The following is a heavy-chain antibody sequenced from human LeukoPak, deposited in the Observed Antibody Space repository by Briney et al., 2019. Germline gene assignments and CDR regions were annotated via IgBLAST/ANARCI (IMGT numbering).Heavy chain of an antibody. CDR1: GFTFNSYW. D-gene: IGHD3-10*01. CDR2: IKQDGSEK. V-gene: IGHV3-7*01. CDR3: ARVTYYYGSGSYRPLESYYYMDV. J-gene: IGHJ6*03. Sequence: PGGSLRLSCAASGFTFNSYWMSWVRQAPGKGLEWVANIKQDGSEKYYVDSVKGRFTISRDNAKNSLYLQMNSLRAEDTAVYYCARVTYYYGSGSYRPLESYYYMDVWGKGTTVTISS.